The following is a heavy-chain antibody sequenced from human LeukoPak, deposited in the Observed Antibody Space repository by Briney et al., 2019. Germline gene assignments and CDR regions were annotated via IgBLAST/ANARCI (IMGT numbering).Heavy chain of an antibody. CDR2: TYYRSKWYH. CDR3: ARGDLVGATTGFDY. Sequence: SQTLSLTCAISEDSVSSTSAAWNWIRQSPSRGLEWLGSTYYRSKWYHDCADSVKSRISINPDTSKNQFSLQLNSVTPEDTAVYFCARGDLVGATTGFDYWGQGTLVTVSS. J-gene: IGHJ4*02. CDR1: EDSVSSTSAA. D-gene: IGHD1-26*01. V-gene: IGHV6-1*01.